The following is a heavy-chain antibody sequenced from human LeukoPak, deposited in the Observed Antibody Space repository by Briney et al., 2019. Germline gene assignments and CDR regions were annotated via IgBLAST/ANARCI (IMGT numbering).Heavy chain of an antibody. Sequence: ASVKVSFKASGYTFTGYYIHWVRQAPGQGLEWMGRINPNSGGTNYAQKFQGRVTMTRDTSISTAYMELSRLRSDDTAVYYCAPRGVDHASGFDYWGQGTLVTVSS. D-gene: IGHD3-10*01. CDR3: APRGVDHASGFDY. V-gene: IGHV1-2*06. CDR2: INPNSGGT. CDR1: GYTFTGYY. J-gene: IGHJ4*02.